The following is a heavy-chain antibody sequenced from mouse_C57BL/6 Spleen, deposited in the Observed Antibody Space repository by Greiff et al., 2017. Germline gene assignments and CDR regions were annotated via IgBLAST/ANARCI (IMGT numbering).Heavy chain of an antibody. Sequence: VQLQQPGAELVKPGASVKLSCKASGYTFTSYWMHWVKQSPGQGLEWIGMFHPNSGSTNYNEKFKSKATLTVDKSSSTAYMQLSSLTSEDSAVYYCARGHSWYLDYWGQGTTLTVSA. CDR1: GYTFTSYW. CDR3: ARGHSWYLDY. CDR2: FHPNSGST. J-gene: IGHJ2*01. V-gene: IGHV1-64*01. D-gene: IGHD2-12*01.